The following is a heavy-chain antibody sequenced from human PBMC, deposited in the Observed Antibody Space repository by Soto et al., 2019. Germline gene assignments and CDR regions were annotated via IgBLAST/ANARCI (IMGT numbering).Heavy chain of an antibody. Sequence: SETLSLTCTVSGGSISSSSYYWGWIRQPPGKGLEWIGSIYYSGSTYYNPSLKSRVTISVDTSKNQFSLKLSSVTAADTAVYYCARPASAHDYGDYGRGEAFDIWGQGTMVTVSS. D-gene: IGHD4-17*01. CDR3: ARPASAHDYGDYGRGEAFDI. CDR2: IYYSGST. CDR1: GGSISSSSYY. J-gene: IGHJ3*02. V-gene: IGHV4-39*01.